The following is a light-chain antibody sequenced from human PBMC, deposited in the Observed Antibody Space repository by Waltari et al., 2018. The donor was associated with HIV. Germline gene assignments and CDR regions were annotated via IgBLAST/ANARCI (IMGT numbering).Light chain of an antibody. Sequence: SYALTQPPSVSVAPGKTARITCGGNTIGRMTVHWYQQKPGQAPVLVIFDDTDRPSEIPERFSGSNSGDTATLTISRVEVGDEADYYCQVWVSSLTVAVIFGGGTKLTVL. CDR2: DDT. J-gene: IGLJ2*01. V-gene: IGLV3-21*04. CDR3: QVWVSSLTVAVI. CDR1: TIGRMT.